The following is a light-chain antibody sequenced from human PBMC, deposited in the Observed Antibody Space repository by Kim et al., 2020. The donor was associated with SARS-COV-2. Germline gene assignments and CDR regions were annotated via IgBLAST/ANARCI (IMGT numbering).Light chain of an antibody. J-gene: IGLJ3*02. CDR3: QSADSSGPYWV. CDR1: ALPKQY. Sequence: SYELTQPPSVSVSPGQTARITCSGDALPKQYAYWYQQKPGQAPALVIYKDSERPSGIPERFSGSSSGTTVTLTLSGVQAEDEADYYCQSADSSGPYWVFG. CDR2: KDS. V-gene: IGLV3-25*03.